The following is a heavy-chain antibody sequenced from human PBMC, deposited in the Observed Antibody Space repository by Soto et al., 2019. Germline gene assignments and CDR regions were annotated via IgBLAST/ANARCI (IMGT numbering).Heavy chain of an antibody. J-gene: IGHJ4*02. CDR3: ARSINGYFDY. CDR1: GGSFSGYY. Sequence: SETLSLTCAVYGGSFSGYYWSWIRQPPGKGLEWIGEINHSGSTNYNPSLKSRVTISVDTSKNQFSLKLSSVTAADTAVYYCARSINGYFDYWGQGTRVTVSS. CDR2: INHSGST. V-gene: IGHV4-34*01.